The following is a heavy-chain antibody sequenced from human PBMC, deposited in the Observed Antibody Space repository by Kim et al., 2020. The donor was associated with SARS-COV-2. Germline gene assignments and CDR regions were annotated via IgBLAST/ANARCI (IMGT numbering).Heavy chain of an antibody. Sequence: GESLKISCKGSGYSFTSYWVGWVRQMPGKGLEWMGIIYPGDSDTRYSPSFQGQVTISADKSISTAYLQWSSLKASDTAMYYCARTDTELWSNHYYGMDVWGQGTTVTVSS. V-gene: IGHV5-51*01. CDR2: IYPGDSDT. CDR3: ARTDTELWSNHYYGMDV. CDR1: GYSFTSYW. D-gene: IGHD3-10*01. J-gene: IGHJ6*02.